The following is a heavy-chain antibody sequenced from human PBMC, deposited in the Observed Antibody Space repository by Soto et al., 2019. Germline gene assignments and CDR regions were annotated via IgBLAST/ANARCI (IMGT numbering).Heavy chain of an antibody. V-gene: IGHV4-34*01. CDR1: GGSFSGYY. CDR2: INHSGST. CDR3: ARAYCSSTSCFGGGH. J-gene: IGHJ4*02. Sequence: QVQLQQWGAGLLKPSETLSLTCAVYGGSFSGYYWSWIRQPPGKGLEWIGEINHSGSTNYNPSLKSRVTISVDTSKNQFSLKLSSVPAADTAVYYCARAYCSSTSCFGGGHWGQGTLVTVSS. D-gene: IGHD2-2*01.